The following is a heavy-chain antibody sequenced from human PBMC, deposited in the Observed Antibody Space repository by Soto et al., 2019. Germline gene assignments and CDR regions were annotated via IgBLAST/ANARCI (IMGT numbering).Heavy chain of an antibody. V-gene: IGHV5-51*01. CDR3: ATGGVLVTANYYYYGMDV. CDR2: IYPGDSDT. J-gene: IGHJ6*02. D-gene: IGHD2-21*02. CDR1: GYSFTSYW. Sequence: GESLKISCKGSGYSFTSYWIGWVRQMPGKGLEWMGIIYPGDSDTRYSPSFQGQVTISADKSISTAYLQWSSLKASDTAMYYCATGGVLVTANYYYYGMDVWGQGTTVTVSS.